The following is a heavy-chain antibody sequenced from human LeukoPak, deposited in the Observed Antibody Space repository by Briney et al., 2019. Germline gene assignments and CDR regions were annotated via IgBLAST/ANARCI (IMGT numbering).Heavy chain of an antibody. J-gene: IGHJ3*02. CDR1: GFTFSSYA. Sequence: GGSLRLSSAASGFTFSSYAMSWVRPAPGKGLGWVSAICGSGGSTYYADSVKGRFTISRDNSKNTLYLQMNSLRAEDTAVHYCAKVLLPRDYSNSNQAFDIWGQGTMVTVSS. CDR3: AKVLLPRDYSNSNQAFDI. V-gene: IGHV3-23*01. CDR2: ICGSGGST. D-gene: IGHD4-11*01.